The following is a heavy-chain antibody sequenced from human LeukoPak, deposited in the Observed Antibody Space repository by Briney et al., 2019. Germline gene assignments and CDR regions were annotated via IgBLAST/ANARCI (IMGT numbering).Heavy chain of an antibody. CDR3: ARLLMTTAGNWFDP. CDR2: INHSGST. V-gene: IGHV4-34*01. Sequence: PSEILSLTCAVYGGSFSGYYWSWIRQPPGKGLEWIGEINHSGSTNYNPSLKSRVTISVDTSKNQFSLKLSSVTAADTAVYYCARLLMTTAGNWFDPWGQGTLVTVSS. CDR1: GGSFSGYY. D-gene: IGHD4-11*01. J-gene: IGHJ5*02.